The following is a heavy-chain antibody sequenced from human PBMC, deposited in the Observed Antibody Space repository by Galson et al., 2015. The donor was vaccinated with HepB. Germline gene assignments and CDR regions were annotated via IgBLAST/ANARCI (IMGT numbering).Heavy chain of an antibody. V-gene: IGHV4-34*01. J-gene: IGHJ5*02. CDR1: GGSFSGYY. D-gene: IGHD3-22*01. CDR3: ARCRPGSGYYSGWFDP. Sequence: LSLTCAVYGGSFSGYYWSWIRQPPGKGLEWIGEINHSGSTNYNPSLKSRVTISVDTSKNQFSLKLSSVTAADTAVYYCARCRPGSGYYSGWFDPWGQGTLVTVSS. CDR2: INHSGST.